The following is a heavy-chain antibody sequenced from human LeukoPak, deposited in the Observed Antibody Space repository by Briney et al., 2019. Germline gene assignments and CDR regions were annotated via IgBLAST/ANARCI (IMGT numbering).Heavy chain of an antibody. CDR1: GGSISSSNW. V-gene: IGHV4-4*02. CDR2: IYHSGST. D-gene: IGHD4-17*01. J-gene: IGHJ4*02. Sequence: SETLSLTCTVSGGSISSSNWWSWVRQPPGKGLEWIGEIYHSGSTNYNPSLKSRVTISVDKSKNQFSLKLSSVTAADTAVYYCARVYGDDGEYYFDYWGQGTLVTVSS. CDR3: ARVYGDDGEYYFDY.